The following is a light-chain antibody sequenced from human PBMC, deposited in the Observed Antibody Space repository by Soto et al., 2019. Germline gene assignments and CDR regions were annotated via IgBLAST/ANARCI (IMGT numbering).Light chain of an antibody. J-gene: IGKJ1*01. V-gene: IGKV3-11*01. CDR3: QQYNNWPRT. Sequence: EIVLTQSPATLSLSPWERATLSCRASQSVNSYLAWYQQKPGQVPRLLIYDTSNRATGIPARFSGSGSGTEFTLTISSLQSEDFAVYYCQQYNNWPRTFGQGTKVDNK. CDR1: QSVNSY. CDR2: DTS.